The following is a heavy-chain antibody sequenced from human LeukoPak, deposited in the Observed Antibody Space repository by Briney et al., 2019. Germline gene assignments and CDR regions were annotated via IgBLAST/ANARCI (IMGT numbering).Heavy chain of an antibody. CDR3: ARTAVTPGSSDAFDI. D-gene: IGHD4-17*01. V-gene: IGHV3-53*01. CDR2: IYDIGSA. Sequence: GGSLRLSCAASGFTVSSNYMSWVRQAPGTGLEWVSIIYDIGSAYYADSVKGRFTISRDNSQNTLYLQLNSLRAEDTTVYYCARTAVTPGSSDAFDIWGQGTMVTVSS. J-gene: IGHJ3*02. CDR1: GFTVSSNY.